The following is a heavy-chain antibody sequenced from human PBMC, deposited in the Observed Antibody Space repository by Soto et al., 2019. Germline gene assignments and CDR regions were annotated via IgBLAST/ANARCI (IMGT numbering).Heavy chain of an antibody. V-gene: IGHV4-61*08. J-gene: IGHJ4*02. Sequence: SETLSLTCNVSGGSVTTAAYYWSWIRQPPGKGLEWIGFISYSGSTNYNPSLKSRVTISVDTSKNQFSLKLTSVTAADTAVYYCARERPYYRFDYWGQGSLVTVSS. D-gene: IGHD3-22*01. CDR1: GGSVTTAAYY. CDR3: ARERPYYRFDY. CDR2: ISYSGST.